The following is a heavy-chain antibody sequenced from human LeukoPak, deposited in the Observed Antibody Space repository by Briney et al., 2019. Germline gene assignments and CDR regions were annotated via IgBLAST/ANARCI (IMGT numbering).Heavy chain of an antibody. Sequence: SETLSLPCTVSGHSLSSCDQHCGWIRQTPGKRLERFGNIYFTEKTSCNPYLKSRLPMTVDTYKNQLSLNLHSMTAADTAVHCCARGSGFWFYWGQGALVTVSS. CDR1: GHSLSSCDQH. J-gene: IGHJ4*02. CDR2: IYFTEKT. V-gene: IGHV4-39*07. CDR3: ARGSGFWFY. D-gene: IGHD3-22*01.